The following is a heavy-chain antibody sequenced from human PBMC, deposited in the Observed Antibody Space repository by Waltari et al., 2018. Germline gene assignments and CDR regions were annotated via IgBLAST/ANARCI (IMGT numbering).Heavy chain of an antibody. J-gene: IGHJ4*02. V-gene: IGHV4-39*01. CDR2: IHYSGST. CDR1: VGSISTSSYY. CDR3: ARHVGEATTFDY. D-gene: IGHD1-26*01. Sequence: QLQLQESGPGLVQPSETLSLTCSVSVGSISTSSYYWGWIRQPPGKGLEWIGSIHYSGSTYYNPSLKSRVTISVDTSKNQFSLRLTSVTAADTAVYYCARHVGEATTFDYWGQGTLVTVSS.